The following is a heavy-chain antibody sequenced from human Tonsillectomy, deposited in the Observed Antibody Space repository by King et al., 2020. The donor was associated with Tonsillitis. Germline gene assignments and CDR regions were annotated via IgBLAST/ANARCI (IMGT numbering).Heavy chain of an antibody. CDR2: INHSGST. CDR1: GGSFSGYY. Sequence: VQLQQWGAGLLKPSETLSLTCAVYGGSFSGYYWSWLRQPPGKGLEWIGEINHSGSTNYNPSLKSRVTISVDTSKNQFSLKLSSVTAADTAVYYCASRGYYYDSSGYYEVDPWGQGTLVTVSS. D-gene: IGHD3-22*01. CDR3: ASRGYYYDSSGYYEVDP. J-gene: IGHJ5*02. V-gene: IGHV4-34*01.